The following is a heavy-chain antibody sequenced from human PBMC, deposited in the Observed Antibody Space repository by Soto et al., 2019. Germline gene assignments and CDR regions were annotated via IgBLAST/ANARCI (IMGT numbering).Heavy chain of an antibody. CDR2: IIPIFGTA. V-gene: IGHV1-69*06. CDR3: ARAPGYYYASRGYGPWFAP. J-gene: IGHJ5*02. D-gene: IGHD3-22*01. CDR1: GGTFSSYA. Sequence: SVKVSCKASGGTFSSYASSWVRQAPGQGLEWMGGIIPIFGTANYAQKFQGRVTITADKSTSTAYMELSSLRSEDTAVYYCARAPGYYYASRGYGPWFAPLGQGTLLTLSS.